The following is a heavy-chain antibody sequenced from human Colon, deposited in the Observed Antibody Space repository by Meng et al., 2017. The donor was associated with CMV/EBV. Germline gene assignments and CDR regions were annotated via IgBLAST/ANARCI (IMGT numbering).Heavy chain of an antibody. CDR2: IYSATTT. V-gene: IGHV3-66*01. CDR3: ARDTKGATTTCPFDS. J-gene: IGHJ4*02. D-gene: IGHD1-14*01. CDR1: GFTVSCRY. Sequence: LWGFGGGLGPPGGCLRLSCAASGFTVSCRYMNWVRQAPGKTLEWVSLIYSATTTYYPDSVKGRLIVSRDKSKNAVCLQMNRLRGEDTAVSYCARDTKGATTTCPFDSWGQGTLVTVSS.